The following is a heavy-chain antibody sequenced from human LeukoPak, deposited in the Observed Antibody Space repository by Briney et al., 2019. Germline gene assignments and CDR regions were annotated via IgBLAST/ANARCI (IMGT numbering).Heavy chain of an antibody. J-gene: IGHJ3*02. Sequence: GGSLRLSCAASGFTFSTYGMQWVRQAPGKGLEGVAFIRYDGSNKYYADSVKGRCTISRDNSKNTLYLQMNSLRAEDTAVYYCERDLLRSDAFDIWGQGTMVTVSS. V-gene: IGHV3-30*02. CDR3: ERDLLRSDAFDI. CDR2: IRYDGSNK. CDR1: GFTFSTYG.